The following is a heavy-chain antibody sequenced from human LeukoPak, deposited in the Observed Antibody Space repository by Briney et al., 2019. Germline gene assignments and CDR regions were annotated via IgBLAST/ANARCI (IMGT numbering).Heavy chain of an antibody. Sequence: SQTLSLTCTVSGSSISSGDYYWSWIRQPPGKGLEWIGYIYYSGSTYYNPSLKSRVTISVDTSKNQFSLKLSSVTAADTAVYYCAREAGYCSSTSCFDYWGQGTLVTVSS. D-gene: IGHD2-2*03. CDR3: AREAGYCSSTSCFDY. V-gene: IGHV4-30-4*08. J-gene: IGHJ4*02. CDR1: GSSISSGDYY. CDR2: IYYSGST.